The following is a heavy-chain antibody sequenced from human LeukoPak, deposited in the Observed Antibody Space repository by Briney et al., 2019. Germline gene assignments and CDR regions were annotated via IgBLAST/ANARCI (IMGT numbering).Heavy chain of an antibody. V-gene: IGHV3-74*01. CDR2: INSDGSST. CDR3: AKDTDYFMDV. J-gene: IGHJ6*03. D-gene: IGHD2-8*02. CDR1: GFTFSNYW. Sequence: GGSLRLSCAASGFTFSNYWMHWVRQAPGKGLVWVSRINSDGSSTNYADSVKGRFTISRDNSKNTLYLQMNSLRAEDTAVYYCAKDTDYFMDVWGKGTTVTVSS.